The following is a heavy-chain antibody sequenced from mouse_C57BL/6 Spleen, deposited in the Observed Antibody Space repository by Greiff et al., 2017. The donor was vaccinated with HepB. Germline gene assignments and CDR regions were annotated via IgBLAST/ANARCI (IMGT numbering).Heavy chain of an antibody. CDR1: GYTFTSYW. Sequence: QVQLQQPGAELVRPGSSVKLSCKASGYTFTSYWMDWVKQRPGQGLEWIGNIYPSDSETHYNQKFKDKATLTVDKSSSTAYMQRSSLTSEDSAVYYCARFYSNYEDYWGQGTTLTVSS. CDR3: ARFYSNYEDY. V-gene: IGHV1-61*01. CDR2: IYPSDSET. J-gene: IGHJ2*01. D-gene: IGHD2-5*01.